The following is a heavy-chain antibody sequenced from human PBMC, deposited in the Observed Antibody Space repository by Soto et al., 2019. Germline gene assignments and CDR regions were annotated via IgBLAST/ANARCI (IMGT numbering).Heavy chain of an antibody. Sequence: QVQLVQSGAEVKKPGASVKVSCKASGYTFTSYXXNXXXXXXXXXXXXXXWMNPNSGNTGYAQKFQGRVTMTRNTXXXXXXXXXXXXXXXXXXXXYXARYYXNXXXXYYYGMDVWGQGTTVTVSS. V-gene: IGHV1-8*01. CDR1: GYTFTSYX. CDR3: ARYYXNXXXXYYYGMDV. D-gene: IGHD1-26*01. CDR2: MNPNSGNT. J-gene: IGHJ6*02.